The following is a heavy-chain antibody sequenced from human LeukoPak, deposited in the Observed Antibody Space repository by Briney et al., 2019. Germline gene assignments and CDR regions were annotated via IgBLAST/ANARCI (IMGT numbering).Heavy chain of an antibody. Sequence: SVKVSCKASGGTFSSYAISWVRQAPGQGLEWMGGIIPIFGTANYAQKFQGRVTITADESTSTAYMELSSLRSEDTAVYYCARRYGGPRGIQCSSTSCYYGNWFDPWGQGTLVTVSS. J-gene: IGHJ5*02. CDR3: ARRYGGPRGIQCSSTSCYYGNWFDP. D-gene: IGHD2-2*01. CDR1: GGTFSSYA. CDR2: IIPIFGTA. V-gene: IGHV1-69*13.